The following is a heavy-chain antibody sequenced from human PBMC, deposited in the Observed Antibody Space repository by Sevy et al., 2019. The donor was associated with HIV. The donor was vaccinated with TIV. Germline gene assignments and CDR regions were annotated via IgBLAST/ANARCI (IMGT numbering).Heavy chain of an antibody. Sequence: SETLSLTCIVSGDSVNSYYWNWIRQSPGKGLEWIGYIYYIGSTNYNPSLKSRVTISLDTSKNQFSLKLTSVSAADTAVYYCARGFLYYFDFWVQGTLVTVSS. CDR2: IYYIGST. CDR1: GDSVNSYY. CDR3: ARGFLYYFDF. J-gene: IGHJ4*02. V-gene: IGHV4-59*02.